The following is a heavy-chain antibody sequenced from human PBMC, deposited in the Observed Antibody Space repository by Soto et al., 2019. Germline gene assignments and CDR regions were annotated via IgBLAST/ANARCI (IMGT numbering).Heavy chain of an antibody. CDR3: AKGRDYYYGSGSYYNY. CDR1: GFTFSSYA. V-gene: IGHV3-23*01. D-gene: IGHD3-10*01. Sequence: GGSLRLSCAASGFTFSSYAMSWVRQAPGKGLEWVSAISGSGGSTYYADSVKGRFTISRDNSKNTLYLQMNSLRAEDTAVYYCAKGRDYYYGSGSYYNYWGQGTLVTVSS. CDR2: ISGSGGST. J-gene: IGHJ4*02.